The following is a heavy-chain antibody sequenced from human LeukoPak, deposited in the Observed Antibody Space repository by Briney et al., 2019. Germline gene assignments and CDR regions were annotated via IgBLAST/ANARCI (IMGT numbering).Heavy chain of an antibody. CDR3: ASFYDSSGYFV. V-gene: IGHV4-4*07. Sequence: SETLSLTCTVSGGSISSYYWSWIRQPAGKGLGWIGRIYTSGSTNYNPSLKSRVTMSVDTSKNQFSLKLSSVTAADTAVYYCASFYDSSGYFVWGQGTLVTVSS. CDR2: IYTSGST. J-gene: IGHJ4*02. CDR1: GGSISSYY. D-gene: IGHD3-22*01.